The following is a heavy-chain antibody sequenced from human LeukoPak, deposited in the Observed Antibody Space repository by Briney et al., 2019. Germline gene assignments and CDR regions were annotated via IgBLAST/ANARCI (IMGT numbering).Heavy chain of an antibody. V-gene: IGHV3-53*04. Sequence: GGSLRLSCAASGFTVSSNYMSWVRQAPGKGLEWVSVIYSGDNTYYADSVKGRFTISRHNSKNTLYLQMNSLRAEDTAVYYCASGANRNYFFDSWGQGTLVTVSS. J-gene: IGHJ4*02. D-gene: IGHD1-14*01. CDR2: IYSGDNT. CDR3: ASGANRNYFFDS. CDR1: GFTVSSNY.